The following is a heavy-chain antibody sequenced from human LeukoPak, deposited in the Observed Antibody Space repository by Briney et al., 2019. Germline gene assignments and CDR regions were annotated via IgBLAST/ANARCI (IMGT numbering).Heavy chain of an antibody. CDR2: INPNSGGT. Sequence: ASVKVSCKASGYTFTDYYIHWVRQAPGQGLEWVGWINPNSGGTYYAQNFQGRVTMTRDTSISTAYMELSSLRSDDTAVYFCARDTERGYTYGYGNYWGQGTLVTVSS. J-gene: IGHJ4*02. CDR1: GYTFTDYY. V-gene: IGHV1-2*02. D-gene: IGHD5-18*01. CDR3: ARDTERGYTYGYGNY.